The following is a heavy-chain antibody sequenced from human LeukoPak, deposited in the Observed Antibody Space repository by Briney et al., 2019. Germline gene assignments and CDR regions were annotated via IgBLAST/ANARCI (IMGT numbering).Heavy chain of an antibody. CDR1: RFTFSTYW. V-gene: IGHV3-7*01. CDR2: IKQDGSEK. Sequence: PGGSLRLSCAASRFTFSTYWMSWVRQAPGKGLEWVANIKQDGSEKYYVNSVKGRFTISRDNAKNSLYLQTNSLRAEDTAVYYCASQYCSSRTCYTDAFDIWGQGTMVIVSS. D-gene: IGHD2-2*02. CDR3: ASQYCSSRTCYTDAFDI. J-gene: IGHJ3*02.